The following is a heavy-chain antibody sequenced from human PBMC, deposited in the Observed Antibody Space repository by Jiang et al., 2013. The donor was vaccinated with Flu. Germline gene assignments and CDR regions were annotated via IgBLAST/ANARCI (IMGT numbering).Heavy chain of an antibody. Sequence: GSGLVKPSQTLSLTCTVSGGSINSDKYYWSWIRQRPGEGLEWIGYIYHSGSTFYKPSLIGRVMISRDISRNQFSLNLSSVTAADTAVYFCARAQTRPDNILAAAALDYWGQGTLVTVSS. CDR3: ARAQTRPDNILAAAALDY. D-gene: IGHD6-25*01. CDR1: GGSINSDKYY. J-gene: IGHJ4*02. CDR2: IYHSGST. V-gene: IGHV4-30-4*01.